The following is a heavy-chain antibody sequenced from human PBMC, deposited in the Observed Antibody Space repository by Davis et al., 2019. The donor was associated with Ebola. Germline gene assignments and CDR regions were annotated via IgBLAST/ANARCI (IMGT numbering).Heavy chain of an antibody. CDR2: ISYDGSNK. J-gene: IGHJ6*02. Sequence: GESLKISCAASGFTFSSYGIHWVRQAPGKGLEWVAVISYDGSNKYYADSVKGRFTISRDNSKNTLYLQMNSLRAEDTAVYYCARGDVDTAMGIFGYYYGMDVWGQGTTVTVSS. CDR3: ARGDVDTAMGIFGYYYGMDV. V-gene: IGHV3-30*03. D-gene: IGHD5-18*01. CDR1: GFTFSSYG.